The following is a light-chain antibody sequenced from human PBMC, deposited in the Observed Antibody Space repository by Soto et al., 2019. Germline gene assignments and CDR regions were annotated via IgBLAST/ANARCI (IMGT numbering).Light chain of an antibody. CDR2: GAS. J-gene: IGKJ4*01. CDR3: QQYNNWPPLT. V-gene: IGKV3-15*01. CDR1: QSVSSD. Sequence: EIVMTQSPATLSVSPGERATLSCRASQSVSSDLAWYQHKPGQAARLVIYGASTRATGIPARFSGSGSGTEFTLTISSLQSEDLAVYYCQQYNNWPPLTFGGGTKVDIK.